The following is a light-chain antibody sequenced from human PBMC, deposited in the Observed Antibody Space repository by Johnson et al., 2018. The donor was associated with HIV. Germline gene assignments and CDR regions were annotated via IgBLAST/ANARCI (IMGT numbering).Light chain of an antibody. J-gene: IGLJ1*01. Sequence: QSVLTQPPSVSAAPGQKVTISCSGSSSNIGNNYVSWYQQLPGTDPKLLIYENNKRPSGIPDRFSGSKSGTSATLGITGLQTGDEADYYCGTWDSSLSAVVFGTGTKVTVL. V-gene: IGLV1-51*02. CDR1: SSNIGNNY. CDR3: GTWDSSLSAVV. CDR2: ENN.